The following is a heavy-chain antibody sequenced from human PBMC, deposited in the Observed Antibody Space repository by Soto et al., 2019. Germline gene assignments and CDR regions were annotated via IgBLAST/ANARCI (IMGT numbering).Heavy chain of an antibody. J-gene: IGHJ4*02. D-gene: IGHD5-12*01. CDR2: INHSGST. CDR1: GGSFSGYY. V-gene: IGHV4-34*01. CDR3: ARDGYNLYY. Sequence: SETLSLTCAVYGGSFSGYYWSWIRQPPGKGLEWIGEINHSGSTNYNPSLKSRVTISVDTSKNQFSLKLSSVTAADTAVYYCARDGYNLYYWGQGTLVTVSS.